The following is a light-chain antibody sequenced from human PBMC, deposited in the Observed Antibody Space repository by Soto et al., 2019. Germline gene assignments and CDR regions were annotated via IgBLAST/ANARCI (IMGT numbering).Light chain of an antibody. V-gene: IGKV3-15*01. Sequence: ETVMTQSPATLSVSAGERDTLSCRASQSVGSKLAWYQQKPGQAPRLLIYGASTRATGIPARFSGSGSETEFTLTISSLQSEDFAVYFCQQYHNWPPHTFGQGTKVEIK. J-gene: IGKJ1*01. CDR1: QSVGSK. CDR2: GAS. CDR3: QQYHNWPPHT.